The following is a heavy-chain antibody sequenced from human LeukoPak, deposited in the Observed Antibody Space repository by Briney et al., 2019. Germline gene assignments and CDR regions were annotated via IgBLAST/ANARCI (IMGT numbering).Heavy chain of an antibody. CDR2: IWYDGSNT. CDR3: ARDQSPVGSGFDASDI. CDR1: GFSFRSYG. V-gene: IGHV3-33*01. D-gene: IGHD5-12*01. Sequence: GGSLRLSCAASGFSFRSYGMHWVRQAPDKGLEWVALIWYDGSNTHYADSVKGRFTISRDNSKNTLYLQMNSLRVEDTAVYYCARDQSPVGSGFDASDIWGQGTMVTVSS. J-gene: IGHJ3*02.